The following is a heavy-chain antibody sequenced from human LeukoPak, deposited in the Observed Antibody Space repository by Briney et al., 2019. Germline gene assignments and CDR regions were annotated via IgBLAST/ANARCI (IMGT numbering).Heavy chain of an antibody. V-gene: IGHV4-34*01. D-gene: IGHD6-13*01. CDR2: INHSGST. CDR3: ARRPRPYSSSWYRRAFDI. Sequence: SETLSLTCAVYGGSFSGYYWSWIRQPPGKGLEWIGEINHSGSTNYNPSLKSRVTISVDTSKNQFSLKLSSVTAADTAVYYCARRPRPYSSSWYRRAFDIWGQGTMVTVSS. CDR1: GGSFSGYY. J-gene: IGHJ3*02.